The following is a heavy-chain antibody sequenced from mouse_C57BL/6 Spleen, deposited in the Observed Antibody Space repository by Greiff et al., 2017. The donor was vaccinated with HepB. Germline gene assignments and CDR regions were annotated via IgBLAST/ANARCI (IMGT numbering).Heavy chain of an antibody. D-gene: IGHD2-3*01. CDR1: GYTFTSYW. CDR2: IDPSDSYT. Sequence: QVQLKQPGAELVRPGTSVKLSCKASGYTFTSYWMHWVRQRPGQGLEWIGVIDPSDSYTNYNQKFKGKATFTVDTSSSTAYMQLSSLTSEDSAVYYCAPDGYYGAYWGQGTLVTVSA. J-gene: IGHJ3*01. CDR3: APDGYYGAY. V-gene: IGHV1-59*01.